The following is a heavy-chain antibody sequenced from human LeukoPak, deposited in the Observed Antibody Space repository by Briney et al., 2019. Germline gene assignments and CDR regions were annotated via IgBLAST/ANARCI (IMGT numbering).Heavy chain of an antibody. V-gene: IGHV3-48*01. CDR2: ISGTSRTI. CDR1: GFTFNKYS. D-gene: IGHD3-10*01. J-gene: IGHJ4*02. Sequence: GGSLRLSCVTSGFTFNKYSMNWVRQAPGKGLQWLSYISGTSRTIYYADSVKGRFAISRDNARNSLYLQMSSLRVEDTAVYYCAKDGWLESGRTPFYFDSWGQGTLVTVSS. CDR3: AKDGWLESGRTPFYFDS.